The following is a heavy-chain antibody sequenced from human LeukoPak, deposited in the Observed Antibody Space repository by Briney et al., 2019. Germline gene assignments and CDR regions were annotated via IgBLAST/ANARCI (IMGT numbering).Heavy chain of an antibody. V-gene: IGHV3-7*01. CDR1: GFAFSSDW. CDR2: INEDGSEK. D-gene: IGHD4-17*01. CDR3: ARESDYGDYVGY. J-gene: IGHJ4*02. Sequence: GGSLRLSCAASGFAFSSDWMSWVRQAPGKGLEWVANINEDGSEKHYVDSVKGRFTISRDNAKNSLYLQMNSLRAEDTAVYYCARESDYGDYVGYWGQGTLVTVSS.